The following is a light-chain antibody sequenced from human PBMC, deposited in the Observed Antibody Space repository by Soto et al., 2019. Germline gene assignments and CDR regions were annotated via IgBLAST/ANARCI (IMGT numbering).Light chain of an antibody. CDR1: QSVLYSSNNKNS. V-gene: IGKV4-1*01. CDR2: WAS. J-gene: IGKJ1*01. Sequence: DIVMTQSPDSLAVSLGERATINCKSSQSVLYSSNNKNSVAWYQQKPGQPPQLLIYWASTRESGVPDRFSGSESGTDFTLTISSLQPEDFATYYCQQSYNTQWTFGQGTKVEIK. CDR3: QQSYNTQWT.